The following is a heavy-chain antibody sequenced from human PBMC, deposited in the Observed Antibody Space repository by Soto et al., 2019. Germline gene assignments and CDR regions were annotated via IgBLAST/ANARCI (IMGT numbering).Heavy chain of an antibody. CDR2: INPSGGST. Sequence: QVQLVQSGAEVKKPGASVKVSCKASGYTFTSYYMHWVRQAPGQGLEWMGIINPSGGSTSYAQKFQCRVTMTRDTSTSTVYMELSSLRSEDTAVYYCARGGRITMVRGVIDYWGQGTLVTVSS. CDR1: GYTFTSYY. J-gene: IGHJ4*02. V-gene: IGHV1-46*01. D-gene: IGHD3-10*01. CDR3: ARGGRITMVRGVIDY.